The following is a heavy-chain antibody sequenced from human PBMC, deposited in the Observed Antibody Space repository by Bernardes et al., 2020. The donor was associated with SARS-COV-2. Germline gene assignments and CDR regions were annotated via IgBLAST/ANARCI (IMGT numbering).Heavy chain of an antibody. J-gene: IGHJ4*02. V-gene: IGHV3-53*01. D-gene: IGHD3-22*01. Sequence: GGSLRLSCAASGFIVTDNYMTWVRQAPGKGLEWVSTVYKSGNAYYADAVKGRFTISRDTSKNILFLQMNSLRADDTAVYFCARGLTYYYDTSGYDYWGQGTLVTVSS. CDR1: GFIVTDNY. CDR3: ARGLTYYYDTSGYDY. CDR2: VYKSGNA.